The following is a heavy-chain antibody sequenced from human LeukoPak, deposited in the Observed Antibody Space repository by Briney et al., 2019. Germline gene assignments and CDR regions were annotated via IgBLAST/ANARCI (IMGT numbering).Heavy chain of an antibody. CDR1: GFTFSSYE. Sequence: GGSLRLSCAASGFTFSSYEMNWVRQAPGKGLEWVAVISYDGSNKYYADSVKGRFTISRDNSKNTLYLQMNSLRAEDTAVYYCARDHAEQWLVLGGFDYWGQGTLVTVSS. V-gene: IGHV3-30-3*01. CDR2: ISYDGSNK. D-gene: IGHD6-19*01. J-gene: IGHJ4*02. CDR3: ARDHAEQWLVLGGFDY.